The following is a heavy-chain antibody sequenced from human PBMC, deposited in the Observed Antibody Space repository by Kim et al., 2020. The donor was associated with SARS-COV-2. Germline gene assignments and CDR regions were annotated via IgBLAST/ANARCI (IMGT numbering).Heavy chain of an antibody. J-gene: IGHJ6*02. CDR3: ARDRSAANWGYYYGMDV. Sequence: SQTLSLTCAISGDSVSSNSAAWNWIRQSPSRGLEWLGRTYYRSKWYNDYAVSVKSRITINPDTSKNQFSLQLNSVTPEDTAVYYCARDRSAANWGYYYGMDVWGQGTTVTVSS. V-gene: IGHV6-1*01. D-gene: IGHD7-27*01. CDR1: GDSVSSNSAA. CDR2: TYYRSKWYN.